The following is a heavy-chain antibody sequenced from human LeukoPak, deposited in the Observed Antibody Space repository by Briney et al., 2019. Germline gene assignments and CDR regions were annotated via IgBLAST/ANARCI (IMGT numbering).Heavy chain of an antibody. V-gene: IGHV3-23*01. D-gene: IGHD2-2*01. CDR3: AKVGCSSTSCYCDY. Sequence: PGGSLRLSCAASGFTFSSYAMSWVRQAPGKGLEWVSAISGSGGSTYYADSVKGRFTISRDNSKNTLYLQMNSLRAEDTAVYYCAKVGCSSTSCYCDYWGQGTLVTVSS. J-gene: IGHJ4*02. CDR2: ISGSGGST. CDR1: GFTFSSYA.